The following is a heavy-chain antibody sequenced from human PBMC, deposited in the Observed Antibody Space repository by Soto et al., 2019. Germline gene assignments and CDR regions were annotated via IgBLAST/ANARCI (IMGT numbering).Heavy chain of an antibody. V-gene: IGHV3-23*01. CDR3: AKALPMYYYDSSGYSDYYYDMDV. D-gene: IGHD3-22*01. Sequence: GGSLRLSCAASGFTLNSYAMNWVRQAPGKGLEWVSGISARGEKTYYADSVKGRFTISRDNSKNTVYLQMNSLRAKDTAVFYCAKALPMYYYDSSGYSDYYYDMDVWGQGTTVTVSS. CDR1: GFTLNSYA. J-gene: IGHJ6*02. CDR2: ISARGEKT.